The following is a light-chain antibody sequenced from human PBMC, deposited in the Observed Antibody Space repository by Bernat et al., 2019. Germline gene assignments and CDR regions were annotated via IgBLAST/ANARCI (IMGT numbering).Light chain of an antibody. Sequence: EIVLTQSPGTLSLSPGERATLSCRASQSVPSGHLAWYQQKPGQAPRLLIYATSNRAAGIPDRFSGSGSGTDFTLTISRLEPEDFAVYYCQQYDSSPPAITFGQGTRLEIK. V-gene: IGKV3-20*01. CDR3: QQYDSSPPAIT. CDR2: ATS. J-gene: IGKJ5*01. CDR1: QSVPSGH.